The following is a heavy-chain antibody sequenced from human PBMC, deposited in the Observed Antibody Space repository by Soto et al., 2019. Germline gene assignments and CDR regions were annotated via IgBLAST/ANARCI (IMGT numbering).Heavy chain of an antibody. CDR1: GYTYLNYD. CDR3: ARKGYIGNFGLDV. J-gene: IGHJ6*02. Sequence: GAPVKVSCKVSGYTYLNYDVACVRRAPGQGLEWMGWISISKGKTYYQQSLQGRVTMTTDTATTTTYMEVRSLRSDDTAVYYCARKGYIGNFGLDVWGQGTTVS. V-gene: IGHV1-18*01. D-gene: IGHD5-12*01. CDR2: ISISKGKT.